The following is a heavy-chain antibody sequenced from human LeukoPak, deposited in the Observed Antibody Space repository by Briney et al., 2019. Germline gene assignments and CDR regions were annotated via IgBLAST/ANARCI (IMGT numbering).Heavy chain of an antibody. CDR3: AELGITMIGGV. Sequence: GGSLRLSCVASGFIFSSYNMNWVRQAPGKGLEWVSSISSSSRYIYYTDSVKGRFTISRDNAKNSLYLQMNSLRAEDTAVYYCAELGITMIGGVWGKGTTVTISS. V-gene: IGHV3-21*01. J-gene: IGHJ6*04. D-gene: IGHD3-10*02. CDR1: GFIFSSYN. CDR2: ISSSSRYI.